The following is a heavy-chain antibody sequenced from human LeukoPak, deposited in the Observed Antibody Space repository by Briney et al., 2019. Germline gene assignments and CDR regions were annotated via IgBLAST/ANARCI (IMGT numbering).Heavy chain of an antibody. D-gene: IGHD3-10*01. V-gene: IGHV4-59*08. J-gene: IGHJ4*02. Sequence: PSETLSLTCTVSGGSISSYYWSWIRQPPGKGLEWIGYIYYSGSTNYNPSLKSRVTIYIDSSKNYFSLNLSSVTAADTAIYYCARRGNSGSGRLYYFDFWGQGTLVTVSS. CDR2: IYYSGST. CDR1: GGSISSYY. CDR3: ARRGNSGSGRLYYFDF.